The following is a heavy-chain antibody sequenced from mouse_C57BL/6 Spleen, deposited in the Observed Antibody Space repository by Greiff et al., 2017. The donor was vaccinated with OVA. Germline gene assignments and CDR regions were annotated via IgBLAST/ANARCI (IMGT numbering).Heavy chain of an antibody. D-gene: IGHD1-1*01. V-gene: IGHV1-52*01. J-gene: IGHJ2*01. CDR2: IDPSDSET. CDR1: GYTFTSYW. Sequence: QVQLQQPGAELVRPGSSVKLSCKASGYTFTSYWMHWVKQRPIQGLEWIGNIDPSDSETHYNQKFKDKATLTVDKSSSTAYMQLSSLTSEDTAVYYCARSTTTVVAPDYWGQGTTLTVSS. CDR3: ARSTTTVVAPDY.